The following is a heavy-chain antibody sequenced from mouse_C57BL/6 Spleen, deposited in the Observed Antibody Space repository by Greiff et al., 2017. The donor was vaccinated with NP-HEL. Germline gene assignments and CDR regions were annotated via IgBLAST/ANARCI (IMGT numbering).Heavy chain of an antibody. Sequence: EVKLVESGPELVKPGASVKIPCKASGYTFTDYNMDWVKQSHGKSLEWIGDINPNNGGTIYNQKFKGKATLTVDKSSSTAYMELRSLTSEDTAVYYCARGGYYGSRYWYFDVWGTGTTVTVSS. J-gene: IGHJ1*03. CDR2: INPNNGGT. D-gene: IGHD1-1*01. CDR3: ARGGYYGSRYWYFDV. V-gene: IGHV1-18*01. CDR1: GYTFTDYN.